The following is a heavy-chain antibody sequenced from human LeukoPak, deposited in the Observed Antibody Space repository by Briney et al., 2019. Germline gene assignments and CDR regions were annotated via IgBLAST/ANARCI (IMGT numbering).Heavy chain of an antibody. CDR2: ISYDGSNK. J-gene: IGHJ4*02. D-gene: IGHD3-22*01. Sequence: GGSLRLSCAASGFTFSSYSMNWVRQAPGKGLEWVAVISYDGSNKYYADSVKGRFTISRDNSKDTLYLQMNSLRAEDTAVYYCAKDRLGALYYYDSSGYYRLDYWGQGTLVTVSS. V-gene: IGHV3-30*18. CDR3: AKDRLGALYYYDSSGYYRLDY. CDR1: GFTFSSYS.